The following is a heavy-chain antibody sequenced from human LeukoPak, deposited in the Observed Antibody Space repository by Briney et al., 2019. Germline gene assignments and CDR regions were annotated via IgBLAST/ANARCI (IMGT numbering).Heavy chain of an antibody. Sequence: GASVTVSCKASGYTFTSYGISWVRQAPGQGLEWMGWISAYNGNTNYAQKLQGRVTMTTDTSTSTAYMELRSLRSDDTAVYYCAREWRPGYCSSTSCQPVGDGMDVWGQGTTVTVSS. D-gene: IGHD2-2*01. J-gene: IGHJ6*02. CDR1: GYTFTSYG. CDR2: ISAYNGNT. V-gene: IGHV1-18*01. CDR3: AREWRPGYCSSTSCQPVGDGMDV.